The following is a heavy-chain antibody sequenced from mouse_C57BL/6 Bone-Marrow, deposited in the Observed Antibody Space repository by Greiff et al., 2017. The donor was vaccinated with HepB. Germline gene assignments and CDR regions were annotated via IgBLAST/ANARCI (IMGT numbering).Heavy chain of an antibody. CDR1: GFNIKNTY. V-gene: IGHV14-3*01. Sequence: VQLQHSVAELVRPGASVKLSCTASGFNIKNTYMHWVKQRPEQGLEWIGRIDPANGNTKYAPKFQGKATITADTSSNTAYLQLSSLTSEDTAIYYCARYYGSSYGWFAYWGQGTLVTVSA. J-gene: IGHJ3*01. CDR3: ARYYGSSYGWFAY. CDR2: IDPANGNT. D-gene: IGHD1-1*01.